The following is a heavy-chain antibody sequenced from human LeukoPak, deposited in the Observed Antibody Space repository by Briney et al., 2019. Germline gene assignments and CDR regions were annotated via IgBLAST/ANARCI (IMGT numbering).Heavy chain of an antibody. CDR2: INPSGGST. V-gene: IGHV1-46*01. D-gene: IGHD3-9*01. Sequence: ASVKVSCKASGYTFTDYYMHWVRQAPGQGLEWMGIINPSGGSTSYAQKFQGRVTMTRDTSTSTVYMELSSLRSEDTAVYYCARDRGELRYFDWPPQTNDAFDIWGQGAMVTVSS. CDR3: ARDRGELRYFDWPPQTNDAFDI. J-gene: IGHJ3*02. CDR1: GYTFTDYY.